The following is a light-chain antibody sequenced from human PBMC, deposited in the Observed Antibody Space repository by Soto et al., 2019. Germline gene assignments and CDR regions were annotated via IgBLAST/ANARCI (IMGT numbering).Light chain of an antibody. CDR3: GTWDSSLSAVV. J-gene: IGLJ3*02. V-gene: IGLV1-51*01. Sequence: QSVLTQPPSVSATPGQRVTISCSGSTSNIGNNYVSWYQQLPGKGPKLLIYDNDKRPSGIPDRFFGSKSGTSATLGITGLQTGDEADYYCGTWDSSLSAVVFGGGTKLTVL. CDR2: DND. CDR1: TSNIGNNY.